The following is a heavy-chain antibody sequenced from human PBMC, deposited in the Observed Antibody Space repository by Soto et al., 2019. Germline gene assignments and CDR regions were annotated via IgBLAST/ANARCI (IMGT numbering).Heavy chain of an antibody. CDR3: AKDWISGSSPY. Sequence: EVQLVESGGGLVQPGGSLRLSCTASGFTFSSYWMSWVRQAPGKGLEWVANIKQDGSEKYCVDSVKGRFTISRDNAENSLYLQMNSLRAEDTAVYYCAKDWISGSSPYWGQGTLVTVSS. D-gene: IGHD2-15*01. J-gene: IGHJ4*02. CDR2: IKQDGSEK. CDR1: GFTFSSYW. V-gene: IGHV3-7*01.